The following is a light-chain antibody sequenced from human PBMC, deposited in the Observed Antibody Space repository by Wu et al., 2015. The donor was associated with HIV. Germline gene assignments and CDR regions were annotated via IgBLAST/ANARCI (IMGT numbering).Light chain of an antibody. V-gene: IGKV3-15*01. CDR1: QSVSNN. CDR3: QQYNNWPPT. J-gene: IGKJ3*01. CDR2: CI. Sequence: ATLSCRASQSVSNNLSLVVSTIPGQPPRLLHLWCIHQGRLGVPARFSGSGSGTEFTLTISSLQSEDFAIHFCQQYNNWPPTFGPGTKVDIK.